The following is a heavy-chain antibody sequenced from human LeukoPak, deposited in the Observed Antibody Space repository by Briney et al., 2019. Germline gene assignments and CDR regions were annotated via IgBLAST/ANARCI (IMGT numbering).Heavy chain of an antibody. CDR3: ARGAATAYYYYYVMDV. Sequence: PGGSLRLSCAAAGLTFSNYGMHWVRQAPGKGLQWVAYIRYDGRNKYSADSVKGRFTISRDNSKNTVYLQMNRLRAEDTAVYHCARGAATAYYYYYVMDVWGQGTTVTVSS. J-gene: IGHJ6*02. V-gene: IGHV3-30*02. CDR2: IRYDGRNK. D-gene: IGHD6-13*01. CDR1: GLTFSNYG.